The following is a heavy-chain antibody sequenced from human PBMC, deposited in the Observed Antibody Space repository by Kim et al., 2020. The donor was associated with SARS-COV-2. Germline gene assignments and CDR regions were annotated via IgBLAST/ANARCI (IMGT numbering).Heavy chain of an antibody. J-gene: IGHJ4*02. CDR3: ARVTLLRVYSGYDFYQ. CDR2: ISGYNGNR. V-gene: IGHV1-18*01. CDR1: GYNFTSNG. Sequence: ASVKVSCKTSGYNFTSNGISWVRQAPGQGLEWMGWISGYNGNRASAQKFQGRFSMTTDTSTNTAYMELLSLISDDTAVYYCARVTLLRVYSGYDFYQWGQGTLVTVSS. D-gene: IGHD5-12*01.